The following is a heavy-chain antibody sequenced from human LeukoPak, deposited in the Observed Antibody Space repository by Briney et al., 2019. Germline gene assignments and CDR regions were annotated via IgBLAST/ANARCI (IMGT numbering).Heavy chain of an antibody. CDR2: IIPILGTA. V-gene: IGHV1-69*04. J-gene: IGHJ1*01. Sequence: SVKVSCKASGCTFSSYAISWVRQAPGQGLEWMGRIIPILGTANYAQKFQGRVTITADKSTSTAYMELSSLRSEDTAVYYCAEATVTEVPTRGEYFQHWGQGTLVTVSS. CDR1: GCTFSSYA. CDR3: AEATVTEVPTRGEYFQH. D-gene: IGHD4-17*01.